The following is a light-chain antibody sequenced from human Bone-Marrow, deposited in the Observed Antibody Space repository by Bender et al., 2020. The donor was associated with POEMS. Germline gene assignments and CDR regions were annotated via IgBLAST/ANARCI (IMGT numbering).Light chain of an antibody. CDR3: CSYADNSVWV. J-gene: IGLJ3*02. CDR1: SSDVGSHNR. CDR2: EVR. Sequence: QSALTQPPSVSGSPGQSVTISCTGTSSDVGSHNRVSWYQQPPGKAPKVMIYEVRKRPSGVSNRFSGSKSDNTASLTISGLQAEDEADFYCCSYADNSVWVFGGGTKLTVL. V-gene: IGLV2-23*02.